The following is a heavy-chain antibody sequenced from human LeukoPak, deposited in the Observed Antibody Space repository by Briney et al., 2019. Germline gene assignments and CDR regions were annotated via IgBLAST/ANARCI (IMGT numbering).Heavy chain of an antibody. D-gene: IGHD6-6*01. Sequence: SETLSLTCAFSGASIRNHYWSWIRQPPGGRLEWMGYIFDNGNTDYNPSLKSRLTMSIDTSRNQFSLKLTSVTAADTALYFCATRPADTTWYGVFDYWSQGMLVPVSP. CDR3: ATRPADTTWYGVFDY. CDR1: GASIRNHY. CDR2: IFDNGNT. J-gene: IGHJ4*02. V-gene: IGHV4-59*11.